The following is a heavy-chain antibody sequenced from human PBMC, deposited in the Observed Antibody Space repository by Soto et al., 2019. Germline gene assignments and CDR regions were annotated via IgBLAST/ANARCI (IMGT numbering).Heavy chain of an antibody. CDR1: GFTFSSYW. CDR3: ARVNTAMGLGTNCDY. Sequence: EVQLVESGGGLVQPGGSLRLSCAASGFTFSSYWMHWVRQAPGKGLVWVSRINSDGSSPHYADSVKGRFTISRDNAKNTLYLQMNSLRGEDTAVYYWARVNTAMGLGTNCDYWGQGTLVTVPS. D-gene: IGHD5-18*01. V-gene: IGHV3-74*01. J-gene: IGHJ4*02. CDR2: INSDGSSP.